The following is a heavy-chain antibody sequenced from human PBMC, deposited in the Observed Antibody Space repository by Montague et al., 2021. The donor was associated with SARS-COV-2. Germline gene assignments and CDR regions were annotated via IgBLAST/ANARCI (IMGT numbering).Heavy chain of an antibody. V-gene: IGHV3-21*01. Sequence: SLRLSCPASGFTFSSYSMHWVRQAPGKGLEWVSSISSSSSYIYYADSVKGRFTISRDNAKNSLYLQMNSLRAEDTAVYYCARDPALYYYYMDVWGKGTTVTVSS. CDR1: GFTFSSYS. J-gene: IGHJ6*03. CDR2: ISSSSSYI. CDR3: ARDPALYYYYMDV.